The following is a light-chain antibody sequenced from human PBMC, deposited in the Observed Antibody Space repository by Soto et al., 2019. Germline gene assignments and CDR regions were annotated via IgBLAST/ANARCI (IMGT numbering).Light chain of an antibody. CDR2: AAS. CDR1: QSVRSN. CDR3: QQYIAWPRT. Sequence: EVVMTQSPATLSVSPGERATLSCRASQSVRSNLAWYQQKPGQAPRLLIYAASTRATGIPARLSGSGSGTEFTLNISSLQSEDFAVYYFQQYIAWPRTFGQGTKVEIK. V-gene: IGKV3-15*01. J-gene: IGKJ1*01.